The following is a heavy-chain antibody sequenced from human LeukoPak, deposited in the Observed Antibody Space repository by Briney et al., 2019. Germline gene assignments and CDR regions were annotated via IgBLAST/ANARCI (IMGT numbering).Heavy chain of an antibody. CDR2: IYHSGST. Sequence: KPSETQSLTCTVSGYSISSGYYWGWIRQPPGKGLEWIGSIYHSGSTYYNPSLKSRVTISVDTSKNQFSLKLSSVTAADTAVYYCARDGGVQLFWSGYGSDYWGQGTLVTVSS. CDR3: ARDGGVQLFWSGYGSDY. CDR1: GYSISSGYY. V-gene: IGHV4-38-2*02. D-gene: IGHD3-3*01. J-gene: IGHJ4*02.